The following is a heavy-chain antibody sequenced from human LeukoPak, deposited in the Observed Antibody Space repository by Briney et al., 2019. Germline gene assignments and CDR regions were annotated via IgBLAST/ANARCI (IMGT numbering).Heavy chain of an antibody. D-gene: IGHD6-13*01. CDR2: ISGSGGST. CDR3: AKAFELAAAGYYYGMDV. CDR1: GFTFSSYG. V-gene: IGHV3-23*01. Sequence: GGSLRLSCVASGFTFSSYGMSWVRQAPGKGLEWVSAISGSGGSTYYADSVKGRFTISRDNSKNTLYLQMNSLRAEDTAVYYCAKAFELAAAGYYYGMDVWGQGTTVTVSS. J-gene: IGHJ6*02.